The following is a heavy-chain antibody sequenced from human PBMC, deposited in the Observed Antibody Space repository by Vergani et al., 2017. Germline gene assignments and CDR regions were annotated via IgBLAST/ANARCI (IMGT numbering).Heavy chain of an antibody. V-gene: IGHV3-48*04. Sequence: EVQLVESGGGLVQPGGSLRLSCAASVFTFSSYSMNWVRQAPGKGLEWVSYISSSSSTIYYADSVKGRFTISRDNAKNSLYLQMNSLRAEDTAVYYCARKGIVATMPRYFDYWGQGTLVTVSS. CDR1: VFTFSSYS. J-gene: IGHJ4*02. CDR3: ARKGIVATMPRYFDY. CDR2: ISSSSSTI. D-gene: IGHD5-12*01.